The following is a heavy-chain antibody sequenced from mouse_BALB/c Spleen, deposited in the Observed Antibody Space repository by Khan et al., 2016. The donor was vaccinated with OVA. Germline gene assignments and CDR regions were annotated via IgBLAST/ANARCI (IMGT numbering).Heavy chain of an antibody. CDR2: IAPGSGSS. Sequence: LVKPGTSVKLSCKASGFTLTSYWINWIKQRPGQGLEWIAQIAPGSGSSYYSEVFKGKATLTVDTYSPKDSIQFSSLSSEDSADYLCARSNYYGRSLYAMDYWGQGTSVTVSS. CDR1: GFTLTSYW. D-gene: IGHD1-1*01. CDR3: ARSNYYGRSLYAMDY. V-gene: IGHV1S41*01. J-gene: IGHJ4*01.